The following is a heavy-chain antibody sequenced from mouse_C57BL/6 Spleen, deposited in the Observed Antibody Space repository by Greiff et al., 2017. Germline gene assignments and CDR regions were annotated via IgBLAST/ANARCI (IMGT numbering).Heavy chain of an antibody. V-gene: IGHV5-4*01. Sequence: EVQGVESGGGLVKPGGSLKLSCAASGFTFSSYAMSWVRQTPEKRLEWVATISDGGSYTYYPDNVKGRFTISRDNAKNNLYLQMSHLKSEDTAMYYCARDADYDGYYYAMDYWGQGTSVTVSS. CDR3: ARDADYDGYYYAMDY. CDR2: ISDGGSYT. D-gene: IGHD2-4*01. CDR1: GFTFSSYA. J-gene: IGHJ4*01.